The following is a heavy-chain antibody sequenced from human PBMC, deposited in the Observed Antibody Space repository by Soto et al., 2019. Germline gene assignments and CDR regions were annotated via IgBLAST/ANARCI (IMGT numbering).Heavy chain of an antibody. D-gene: IGHD2-2*01. CDR2: IWYDGSNK. J-gene: IGHJ6*03. CDR3: ARDSDIVVVPAAVSYYYMDV. V-gene: IGHV3-33*01. CDR1: GFTFSSYG. Sequence: GGSLRLSCAGSGFTFSSYGMHWVRQAQGKGLEGVAVIWYDGSNKYYADSVKGRFTISRDNSKNTLYLQMNSLRAEDTAVYYCARDSDIVVVPAAVSYYYMDVWGKGTTVTVSS.